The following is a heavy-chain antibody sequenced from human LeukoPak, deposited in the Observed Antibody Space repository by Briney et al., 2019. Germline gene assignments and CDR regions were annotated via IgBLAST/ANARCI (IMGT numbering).Heavy chain of an antibody. CDR3: AKGRSESYYDAFHV. J-gene: IGHJ3*01. D-gene: IGHD3-10*01. CDR2: ISGSGGST. V-gene: IGHV3-23*01. Sequence: GGTLRLSCAASGFTFSSYGMSWVRQAPGKGLEWVSAISGSGGSTYYADSVKGRFTISRDNSKNTLYLQINSLRAEDTAIYYCAKGRSESYYDAFHVWGQGTMVTVSS. CDR1: GFTFSSYG.